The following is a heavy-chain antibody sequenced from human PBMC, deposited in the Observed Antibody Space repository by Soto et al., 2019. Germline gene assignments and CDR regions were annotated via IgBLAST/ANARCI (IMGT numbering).Heavy chain of an antibody. CDR2: ISSSSSYI. D-gene: IGHD6-13*01. CDR3: ARDATIAAAGTVDY. CDR1: GFTFSSYS. J-gene: IGHJ4*02. Sequence: GGSLRLSCAASGFTFSSYSMNWVRQAPGKGLEWVSSISSSSSYIYYADSVKGRFTISRDNAKNSLYLQMNSLRAEDTAMYYCARDATIAAAGTVDYWGQGTLVTVSS. V-gene: IGHV3-21*01.